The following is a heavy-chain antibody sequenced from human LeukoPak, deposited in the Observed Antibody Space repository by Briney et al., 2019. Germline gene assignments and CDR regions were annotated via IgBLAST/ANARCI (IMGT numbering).Heavy chain of an antibody. CDR1: GFSFSSLP. CDR2: ISYDESNK. CDR3: VSGYAIGGYFDY. D-gene: IGHD5-12*01. J-gene: IGHJ4*02. V-gene: IGHV3-30*04. Sequence: GGSLRLSCAASGFSFSSLPMHWVRQAPGKGLEWVAFISYDESNKYYADSVKGRFTISRDNSKNALYLQMNSLRAEDTAVYYCVSGYAIGGYFDYWGQGTLVTVSS.